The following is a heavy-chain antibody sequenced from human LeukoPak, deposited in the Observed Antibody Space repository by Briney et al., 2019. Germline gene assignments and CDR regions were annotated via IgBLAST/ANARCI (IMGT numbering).Heavy chain of an antibody. V-gene: IGHV4-39*07. CDR1: GGSISSTGHY. CDR2: IYSNGNT. D-gene: IGHD3-22*01. J-gene: IGHJ4*02. CDR3: ARSSIRSSGYYYADY. Sequence: NSSETLSLTCSVSGGSISSTGHYWGWIRQSPEKGLDWIGSIYSNGNTYYNPSLKSRFTISVDTSTNQFSLKLSSVTAADTAVYYCARSSIRSSGYYYADYWGQGTLVTVSS.